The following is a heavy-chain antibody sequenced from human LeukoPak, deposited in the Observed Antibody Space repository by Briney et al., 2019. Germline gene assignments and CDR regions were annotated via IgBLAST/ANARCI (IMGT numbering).Heavy chain of an antibody. CDR1: GGSISSYY. V-gene: IGHV4-59*01. CDR2: LYYSGST. Sequence: PSETLSLTCTVSGGSISSYYWSWIRQPPGKGLEWIGFLYYSGSTNYNPTLKSRVTISADTSKNQFSLKLSSVTAADTAVYHCARDLLRYGFDSWGQGTLVTVSS. J-gene: IGHJ4*02. CDR3: ARDLLRYGFDS. D-gene: IGHD5-18*01.